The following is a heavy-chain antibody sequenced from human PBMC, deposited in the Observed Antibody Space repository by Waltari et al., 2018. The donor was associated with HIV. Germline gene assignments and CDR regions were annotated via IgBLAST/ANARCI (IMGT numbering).Heavy chain of an antibody. CDR1: VFVLGIYC. V-gene: IGHV3-74*01. Sequence: VDSGGTLVQPGVSLILSCKAPVFVLGIYCIHWVGQSPVEGMIWISRIDSDGRGKVYADTVKGRFTISRDNTNNILFLDMKSLRVEDSGIYYCVKDVTVTFYGVYYSGLDVWGQGTTVTV. J-gene: IGHJ6*02. CDR3: VKDVTVTFYGVYYSGLDV. D-gene: IGHD3-10*01. CDR2: IDSDGRGK.